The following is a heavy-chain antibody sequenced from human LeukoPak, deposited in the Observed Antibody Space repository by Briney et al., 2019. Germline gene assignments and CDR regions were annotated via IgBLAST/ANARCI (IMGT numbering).Heavy chain of an antibody. CDR3: AKAPVTTCSGAYCYPFDY. D-gene: IGHD2-15*01. CDR1: GFTFSSYG. J-gene: IGHJ4*02. CDR2: ISGSAVST. Sequence: GALRLSCAASGFTFSSYGMSWVRQAPGKGLEWVSAISGSAVSTYYADSVKGRFTISRDNSKNTLYLQMNSLRVEDTAVYYCAKAPVTTCSGAYCYPFDYWSQGTLVTVSS. V-gene: IGHV3-23*01.